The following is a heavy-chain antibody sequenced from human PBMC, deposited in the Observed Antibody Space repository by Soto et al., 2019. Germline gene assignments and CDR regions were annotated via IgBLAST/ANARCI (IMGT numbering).Heavy chain of an antibody. J-gene: IGHJ4*02. Sequence: EVQLVESGGGLVQPGWSLRVSCETSGFSFRAYWMSWVRQSPGKGMEWVANVKQDGSEKNYVDSVKGRFSISRDNARKSVSLQMNSLRGKDTAVYPCAAGRWMVRYWGQGTLVSVSS. D-gene: IGHD5-18*01. CDR3: AAGRWMVRY. V-gene: IGHV3-7*05. CDR1: GFSFRAYW. CDR2: VKQDGSEK.